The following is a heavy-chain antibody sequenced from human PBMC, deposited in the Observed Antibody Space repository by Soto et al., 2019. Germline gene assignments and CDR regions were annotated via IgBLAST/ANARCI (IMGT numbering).Heavy chain of an antibody. V-gene: IGHV1-24*01. CDR3: ATDRYCSGGSCYSPTPNFDY. D-gene: IGHD2-15*01. J-gene: IGHJ4*02. CDR2: FDPEDGET. Sequence: AASVKVSCKASGYTLTELSMHWVRQAPGKGLEWMGGFDPEDGETIYAQKFQGRVTMTEDTSTDTAYMELSSLRSEDTAVYYCATDRYCSGGSCYSPTPNFDYWGQGTLVTVSS. CDR1: GYTLTELS.